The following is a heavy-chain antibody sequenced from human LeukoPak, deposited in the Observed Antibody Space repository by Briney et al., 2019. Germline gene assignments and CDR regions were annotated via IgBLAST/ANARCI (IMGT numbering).Heavy chain of an antibody. CDR2: IYPGDSDT. Sequence: GASLQISCKGSGSIFTNYWIAWVRQLPGKGLEWMGIIYPGDSDTRYSPSFQGQVTISADKSTSTAYLQWSSLKASDTAMYYCARAGQGYCSGGSCTFDYWGQGTLVTVSS. CDR1: GSIFTNYW. D-gene: IGHD2-15*01. V-gene: IGHV5-51*01. J-gene: IGHJ4*02. CDR3: ARAGQGYCSGGSCTFDY.